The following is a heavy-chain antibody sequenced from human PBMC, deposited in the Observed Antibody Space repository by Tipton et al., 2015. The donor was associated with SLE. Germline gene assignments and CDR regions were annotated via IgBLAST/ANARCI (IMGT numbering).Heavy chain of an antibody. Sequence: VQLVQSGAEVKKPGESLKISCKGSGYTFTNYWIGWVRQMPGKGLEWMGIIYPGDSDTRYSPSFQGQVTISADKSISTAYLQWSTLKTSDTAMYYCARPLGMIGDAFDIWGQGTLVTVSS. CDR1: GYTFTNYW. D-gene: IGHD3-22*01. V-gene: IGHV5-51*03. CDR3: ARPLGMIGDAFDI. CDR2: IYPGDSDT. J-gene: IGHJ3*02.